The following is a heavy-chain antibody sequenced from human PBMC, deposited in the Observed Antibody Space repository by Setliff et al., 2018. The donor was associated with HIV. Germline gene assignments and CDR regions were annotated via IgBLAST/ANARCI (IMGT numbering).Heavy chain of an antibody. D-gene: IGHD6-19*01. CDR3: ARFTSGWYGQY. CDR2: IYSNGGT. Sequence: SETLSLSCNVSGGSISAYYWSWVRQPPGKRLEWIGYIYSNGGTAYNPSLKSRVTISVDTSKNQFSLKLTSVTIADTAVYYCARFTSGWYGQYWGQGTLVTVSS. CDR1: GGSISAYY. V-gene: IGHV4-59*01. J-gene: IGHJ4*02.